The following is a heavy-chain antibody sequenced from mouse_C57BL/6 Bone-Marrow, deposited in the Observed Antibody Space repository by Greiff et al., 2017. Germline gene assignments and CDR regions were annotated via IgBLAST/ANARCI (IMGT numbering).Heavy chain of an antibody. J-gene: IGHJ3*01. D-gene: IGHD1-1*01. V-gene: IGHV1-81*01. CDR2: IYPRSGNT. CDR1: GYTFTSYG. CDR3: ARYYYGSSPFAY. Sequence: VQLQESGAELARPGASVKLSCKASGYTFTSYGISWVKQRTGQGLEWIGEIYPRSGNTYYNEKFKGKATLTADKSSSTAYMELRSLTSEDSAVYFCARYYYGSSPFAYWGQGTLVTVSA.